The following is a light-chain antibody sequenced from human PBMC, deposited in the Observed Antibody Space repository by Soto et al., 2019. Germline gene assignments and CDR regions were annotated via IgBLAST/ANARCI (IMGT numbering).Light chain of an antibody. CDR2: KVS. J-gene: IGKJ1*01. V-gene: IGKV1-5*03. CDR1: QNINGW. Sequence: DIQMTQSPSTLSASVGDRVTITCRASQNINGWLAWYQQKPGKAPKLLIYKVSRLASGVPSRFSGSGSQTEFTLTIHSLQPDDFATYYCQQYNSYSSEAFGQGTKLEIK. CDR3: QQYNSYSSEA.